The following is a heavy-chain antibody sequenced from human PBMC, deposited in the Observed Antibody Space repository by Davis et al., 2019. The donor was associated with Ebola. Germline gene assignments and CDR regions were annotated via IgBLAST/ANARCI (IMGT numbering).Heavy chain of an antibody. CDR2: IFYGGAT. CDR3: ARGDSGYLDGMDV. Sequence: MPSETLSLTCTVSGDSFSTSNYYWSWIRQPPGKGLEWIAYIFYGGATYYNPSLKSRLAVSVDKANNQFSLKLTSVTAADTAVYYCARGDSGYLDGMDVWGQGTTVTVSS. D-gene: IGHD5-12*01. J-gene: IGHJ6*02. CDR1: GDSFSTSNYY. V-gene: IGHV4-30-4*01.